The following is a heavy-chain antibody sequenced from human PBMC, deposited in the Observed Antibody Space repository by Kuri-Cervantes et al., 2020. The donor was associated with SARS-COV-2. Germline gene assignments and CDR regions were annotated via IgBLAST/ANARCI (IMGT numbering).Heavy chain of an antibody. Sequence: SVKVSCKASGGTFSSYAISWVRQAPGQGLEWMGRIIPILGTANYAQKFQGRVTITADKSTSTAYMELSSLRSEDTAVYYCARDLTDSSSWYLYWFDPWGRGTLVTVSS. D-gene: IGHD6-13*01. V-gene: IGHV1-69*04. J-gene: IGHJ5*02. CDR3: ARDLTDSSSWYLYWFDP. CDR2: IIPILGTA. CDR1: GGTFSSYA.